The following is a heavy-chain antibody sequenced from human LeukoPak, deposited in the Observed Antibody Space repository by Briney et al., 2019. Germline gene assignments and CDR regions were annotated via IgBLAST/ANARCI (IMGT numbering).Heavy chain of an antibody. Sequence: PGGSLRLSCAASGFTFSSYAMSWVRQAPGKGLEWVSAISGSGGSTYYADSVKGRFTISRDNSKNTLYLEMYSLRAEDTAVYYCATYSDFWSAYFVYWGQGTLVTVSS. CDR3: ATYSDFWSAYFVY. V-gene: IGHV3-23*01. CDR2: ISGSGGST. CDR1: GFTFSSYA. D-gene: IGHD3-3*01. J-gene: IGHJ4*02.